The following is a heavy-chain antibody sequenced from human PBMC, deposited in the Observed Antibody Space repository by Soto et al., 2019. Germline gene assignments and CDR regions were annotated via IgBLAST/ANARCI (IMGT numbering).Heavy chain of an antibody. CDR3: AKTHTTYYYYYMDV. D-gene: IGHD1-1*01. J-gene: IGHJ6*03. V-gene: IGHV3-23*01. Sequence: PGGSLRLSCAASGFNFSSYAMSWVRQAPGKGLEWVSAISGSGGSTYYADSVKGRFTISRDNSKNTLYLQMNSLRAEDTAVYYCAKTHTTYYYYYMDVWGKGTTVTVSS. CDR2: ISGSGGST. CDR1: GFNFSSYA.